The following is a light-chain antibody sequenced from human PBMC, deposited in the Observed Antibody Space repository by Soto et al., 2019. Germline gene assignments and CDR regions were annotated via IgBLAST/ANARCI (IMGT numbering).Light chain of an antibody. V-gene: IGKV3-11*01. CDR1: QSVSRN. Sequence: EIVMTQAPATLSVSPGERAPLSCRGSQSVSRNLAWYQQKPGQPPRLLIYNASNRTTGIPARFSGSGSGTDFTLTISSLEPEDFAVYYCQQRGDWPPITFGQGTRREIK. CDR3: QQRGDWPPIT. CDR2: NAS. J-gene: IGKJ5*01.